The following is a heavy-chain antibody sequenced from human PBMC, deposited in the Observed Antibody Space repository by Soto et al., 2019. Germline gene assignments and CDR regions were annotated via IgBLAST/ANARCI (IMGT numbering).Heavy chain of an antibody. CDR1: GYTFTSYG. CDR2: ISAYNGNT. D-gene: IGHD6-6*01. Sequence: QVQLVQSGAEVKKPGASVKVSCQASGYTFTSYGISWVRQAPGQGLEWMGWISAYNGNTNYAQKRQGRVTMTTDTSTSTAYMELRSLRSDDTAVYYCARDLEDEYSSSSSPWGQGTLVTVSS. J-gene: IGHJ5*02. V-gene: IGHV1-18*04. CDR3: ARDLEDEYSSSSSP.